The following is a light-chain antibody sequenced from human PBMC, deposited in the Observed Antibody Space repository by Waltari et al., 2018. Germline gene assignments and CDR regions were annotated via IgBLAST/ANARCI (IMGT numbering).Light chain of an antibody. CDR1: RSDVGGYNY. V-gene: IGLV2-14*01. J-gene: IGLJ2*01. CDR3: TSYTSSSTLV. CDR2: DVR. Sequence: SALTQPASVSGSPGQSITIPCTGTRSDVGGYNYVSWYQQHPGKAPNLVIYDVRKRPSVVSNRFSGSKSGNTASLTISGLQAEDEADYYCTSYTSSSTLVFGGGTKLTVL.